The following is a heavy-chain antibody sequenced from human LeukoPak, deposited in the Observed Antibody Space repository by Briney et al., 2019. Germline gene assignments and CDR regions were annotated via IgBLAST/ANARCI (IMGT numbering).Heavy chain of an antibody. CDR3: ARGFSAEGAFDM. Sequence: PGGSLRLSCAASGFTFSSYSMNWVRQTPGKGLEWVSYITSSSSTIYYADSAKGRFTISRDNAKNSVYLQMNSLRVEDTAVYYCARGFSAEGAFDMWGQGTMVTVSS. CDR1: GFTFSSYS. J-gene: IGHJ3*02. V-gene: IGHV3-48*01. D-gene: IGHD1-14*01. CDR2: ITSSSSTI.